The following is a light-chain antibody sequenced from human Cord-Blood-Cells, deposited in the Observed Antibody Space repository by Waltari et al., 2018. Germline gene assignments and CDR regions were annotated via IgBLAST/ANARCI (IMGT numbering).Light chain of an antibody. V-gene: IGKV1-9*01. Sequence: DIQLTQSPSFLSASVGDRVTITCRASQGISSYLAWYQQKPGKAPKLLIYASSTLQSWVPSRFSGSGSWTEFTLTISSMQPEDFATYCCQQLNSYPYTFGQWTKLEIK. CDR3: QQLNSYPYT. J-gene: IGKJ2*01. CDR2: ASS. CDR1: QGISSY.